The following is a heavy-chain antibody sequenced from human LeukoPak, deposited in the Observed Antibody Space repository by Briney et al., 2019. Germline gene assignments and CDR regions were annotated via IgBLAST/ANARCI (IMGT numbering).Heavy chain of an antibody. CDR2: ISGSGGST. D-gene: IGHD2-2*01. CDR3: AKEEDIVVVPAANDY. Sequence: GGSLRLSCAASGFTFSSYAMSWVRQARGKGLEWVSAISGSGGSTYYADSVKGRFTISRDNSKNTLYLQMNSLRAEDTAVYYCAKEEDIVVVPAANDYWGQGTLVTVSS. V-gene: IGHV3-23*01. CDR1: GFTFSSYA. J-gene: IGHJ4*02.